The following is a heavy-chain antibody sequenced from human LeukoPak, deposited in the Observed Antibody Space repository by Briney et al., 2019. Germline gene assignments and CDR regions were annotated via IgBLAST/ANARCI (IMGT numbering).Heavy chain of an antibody. V-gene: IGHV4-59*01. Sequence: WGPGLAKPSETLTLSCYVLSGFIRTYYWGWIRQPPRKGQGWSEDIYYSGSSHYNPSIKSRVTISVDTSKNQFSLKLSSVTAADTAVYYCARDQKVYYDFWSGYPNYYYGMDVWGQGTTVTVSS. CDR2: IYYSGSS. D-gene: IGHD3-3*01. CDR1: SGFIRTYY. J-gene: IGHJ6*02. CDR3: ARDQKVYYDFWSGYPNYYYGMDV.